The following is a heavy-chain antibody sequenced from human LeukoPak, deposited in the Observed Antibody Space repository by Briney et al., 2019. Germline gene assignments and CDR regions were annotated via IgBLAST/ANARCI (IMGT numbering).Heavy chain of an antibody. CDR2: INPNSGGT. CDR1: GYTFTGYY. CDR3: ARVWRYCTNGVCYRGQIFDY. V-gene: IGHV1-2*02. D-gene: IGHD2-8*01. Sequence: ASVKVSCKASGYTFTGYYMHWVRQAPGQGLEWMGWINPNSGGTNYAQKFQGRVTMTRDTSISTAYMELSRLRSDDTAVYYCARVWRYCTNGVCYRGQIFDYWGQGTLVTVSS. J-gene: IGHJ4*02.